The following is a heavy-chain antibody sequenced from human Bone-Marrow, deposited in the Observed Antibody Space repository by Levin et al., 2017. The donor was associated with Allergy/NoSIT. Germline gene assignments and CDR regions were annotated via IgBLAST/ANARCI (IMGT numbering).Heavy chain of an antibody. V-gene: IGHV3-74*01. CDR1: GFTFSSYW. CDR3: ARDRDYGGNRFDY. Sequence: GGSLRLSCTASGFTFSSYWMHWVRQGPGKGLVWVSRINSDGSYTYYADSVKGRFTISRDNAKKTLYLQLNSLRAEDTAVYYCARDRDYGGNRFDYWGQGTLVTVSS. D-gene: IGHD4-23*01. CDR2: INSDGSYT. J-gene: IGHJ4*02.